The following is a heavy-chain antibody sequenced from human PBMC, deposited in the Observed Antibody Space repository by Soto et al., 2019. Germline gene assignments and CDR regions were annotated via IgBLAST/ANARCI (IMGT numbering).Heavy chain of an antibody. CDR1: GFSFDTYA. D-gene: IGHD5-12*01. CDR3: AKLGMTTINRDY. Sequence: EAQLLESGGGLVQPGGSLRLSCAASGFSFDTYAMSWVRQAPGKGLEWVSSISGSGGNTYYADSVKGRFTISRDNSKNMLYLQRTSLRAEDTALYYCAKLGMTTINRDYWGQGTQVTVSS. V-gene: IGHV3-23*01. J-gene: IGHJ4*02. CDR2: ISGSGGNT.